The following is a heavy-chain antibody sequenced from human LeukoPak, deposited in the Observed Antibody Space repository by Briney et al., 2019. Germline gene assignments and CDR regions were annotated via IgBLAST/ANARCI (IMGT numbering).Heavy chain of an antibody. V-gene: IGHV4-59*01. Sequence: PSETLSLTCTVSGASISNYYWTWIRQPPGKGLEWIGYYYYGGSTEYNPSLKSRVTISVDTFTNQFSLKLSSVTAADTAVYYCASRYGSGSYGFDFWGQGTLVTVSS. CDR2: YYYGGST. J-gene: IGHJ4*02. CDR3: ASRYGSGSYGFDF. CDR1: GASISNYY. D-gene: IGHD3-10*01.